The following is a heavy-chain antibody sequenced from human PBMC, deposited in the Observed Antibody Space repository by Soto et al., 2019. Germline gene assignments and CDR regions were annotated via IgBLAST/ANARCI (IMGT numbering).Heavy chain of an antibody. Sequence: SETLSLTCTVPGGSLTSNSYYWGWIRQPPGKGLEWIGSFYYSQSTYFNPSLKSRVTISVETSKNQYSLKLSAVTAADTAVYYCARRSTVTYDYWGQGVLVTVSS. J-gene: IGHJ4*02. CDR2: FYYSQST. CDR1: GGSLTSNSYY. V-gene: IGHV4-39*01. CDR3: ARRSTVTYDY. D-gene: IGHD4-17*01.